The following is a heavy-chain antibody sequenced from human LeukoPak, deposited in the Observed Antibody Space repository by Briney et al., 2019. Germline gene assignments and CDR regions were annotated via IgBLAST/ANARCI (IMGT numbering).Heavy chain of an antibody. CDR1: GFTFSSYA. Sequence: GGSLRLSCAASGFTFSSYAMSWVRQAPGKGLEWASAISAGGGSTYYADSVQGRFTISRDSSKNTLYLQMNSLRAEDTALYYCAKDLRTAPRGIDYWGQGTLVTVSS. J-gene: IGHJ4*02. D-gene: IGHD6-6*01. V-gene: IGHV3-23*01. CDR3: AKDLRTAPRGIDY. CDR2: ISAGGGST.